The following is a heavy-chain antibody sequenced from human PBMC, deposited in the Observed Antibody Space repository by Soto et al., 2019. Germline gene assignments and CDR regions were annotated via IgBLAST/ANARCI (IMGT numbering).Heavy chain of an antibody. CDR1: GGSFSGYY. J-gene: IGHJ6*02. D-gene: IGHD3-22*01. CDR2: INHSGST. Sequence: PSETLSLTCAVYGGSFSGYYWSWIRRPPGKGLEWIGEINHSGSTNYNPSLKSRVTISVDTSKNQFSLKLSSVTAADTAVYYCAATYYYDSSGYYHHGMDVWGQGTTVTVSS. CDR3: AATYYYDSSGYYHHGMDV. V-gene: IGHV4-34*01.